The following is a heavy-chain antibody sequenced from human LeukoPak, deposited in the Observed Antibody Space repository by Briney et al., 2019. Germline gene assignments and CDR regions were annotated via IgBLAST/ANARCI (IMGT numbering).Heavy chain of an antibody. Sequence: PSVKVSCKASGHTFTGLYMHWARQAPGQGFEWMGCMNPNSGGTNYGQKFQGRVTMTRETSISTVYMEVRRLRSGDTAVYYCARSGGDYSADNWFDPWGQGTLVTVSS. V-gene: IGHV1-2*02. CDR1: GHTFTGLY. D-gene: IGHD4-11*01. CDR3: ARSGGDYSADNWFDP. CDR2: MNPNSGGT. J-gene: IGHJ5*02.